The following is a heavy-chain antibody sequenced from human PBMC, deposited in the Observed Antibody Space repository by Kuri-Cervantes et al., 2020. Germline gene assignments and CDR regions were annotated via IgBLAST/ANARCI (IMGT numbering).Heavy chain of an antibody. CDR3: ARKSTVTGPRGSYNFDY. Sequence: GGSLRLSCAASGFTVSSTYMSWVRQTPGKALEWVSVIYSGGDTYYADSVQGRFTISRDNSKNTVYLQMNSLRAEDTAVYYCARKSTVTGPRGSYNFDYWGQGTLVTVSS. CDR1: GFTVSSTY. J-gene: IGHJ4*02. CDR2: IYSGGDT. D-gene: IGHD4-11*01. V-gene: IGHV3-53*01.